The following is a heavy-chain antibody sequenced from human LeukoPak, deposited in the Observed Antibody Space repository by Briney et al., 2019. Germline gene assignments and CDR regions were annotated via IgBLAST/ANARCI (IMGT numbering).Heavy chain of an antibody. CDR3: ARTRVATTLDY. Sequence: PSQTLSLTCTVSGGSISSGSYYWSWIRQPAGKGLEWIGRIHTSGSANYNPSLKSRFTISVDTSKNQFSLKLSSVTAADTAVYYCARTRVATTLDYWGQGTLVTVSS. CDR1: GGSISSGSYY. CDR2: IHTSGSA. D-gene: IGHD5-12*01. V-gene: IGHV4-61*02. J-gene: IGHJ4*02.